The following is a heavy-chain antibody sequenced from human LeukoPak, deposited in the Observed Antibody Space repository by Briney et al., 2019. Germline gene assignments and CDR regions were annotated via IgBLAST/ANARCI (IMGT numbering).Heavy chain of an antibody. Sequence: SVKVSCKASGGTFSSYAISWVGQAPGQGLEWMGRIIPIFGTANYAQKFQGRVTITTDESTSTAYMELSSLRSEDTAVYYCARAQYYYDSSGYFDYWGQGTLVTVSS. CDR3: ARAQYYYDSSGYFDY. V-gene: IGHV1-69*05. CDR1: GGTFSSYA. J-gene: IGHJ4*02. CDR2: IIPIFGTA. D-gene: IGHD3-22*01.